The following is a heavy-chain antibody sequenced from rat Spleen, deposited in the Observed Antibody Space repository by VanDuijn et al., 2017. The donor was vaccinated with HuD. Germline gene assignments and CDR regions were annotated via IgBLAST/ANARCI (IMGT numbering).Heavy chain of an antibody. V-gene: IGHV5-20*01. CDR1: GFTFSDYY. CDR3: TTDGQGARFAY. Sequence: EVQLVESDGGLVQPGRSLKLSCAASGFTFSDYYMAWVRQAPTKGLEWVATITYDGISTYYRDSVKGRFTISRDNTKSTLYLQMDSLRSEDTATYYCTTDGQGARFAYWGQGTLVTVSS. J-gene: IGHJ3*01. D-gene: IGHD5-1*01. CDR2: ITYDGIST.